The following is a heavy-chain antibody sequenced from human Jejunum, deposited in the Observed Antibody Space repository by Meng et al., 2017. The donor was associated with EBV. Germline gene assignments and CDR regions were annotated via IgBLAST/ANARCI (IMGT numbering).Heavy chain of an antibody. CDR3: ATSRIAKCDR. V-gene: IGHV6-1*01. CDR2: TYRRSRWYY. D-gene: IGHD5/OR15-5a*01. J-gene: IGHJ5*02. Sequence: QLQLQESGPGLVQPSQSLSLSCVISGDSVPSDKTAWNWIRQSPSRGLEWLGRTYRRSRWYYDYALSVKSRINISPDTSKNQVSLQLNSVTDEDTGIYYCATSRIAKCDRWGQGTLVTVSS. CDR1: GDSVPSDKTA.